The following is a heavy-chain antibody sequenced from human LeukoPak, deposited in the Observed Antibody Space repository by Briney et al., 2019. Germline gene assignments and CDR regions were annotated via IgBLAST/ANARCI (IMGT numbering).Heavy chain of an antibody. D-gene: IGHD1-14*01. J-gene: IGHJ4*02. Sequence: ASVKVSCKTSGYTFTGYYMHWMRQAPGQGLEWMGWINLNSGGTHYAQKFQGRVIMTRDTSTSTAYMELNRLRFDDTAVYYCASWAGGNEPIASFDYWGQGTLVTVSS. CDR2: INLNSGGT. CDR3: ASWAGGNEPIASFDY. V-gene: IGHV1-2*02. CDR1: GYTFTGYY.